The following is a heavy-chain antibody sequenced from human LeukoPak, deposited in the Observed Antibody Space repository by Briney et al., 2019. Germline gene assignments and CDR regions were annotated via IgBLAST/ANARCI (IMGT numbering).Heavy chain of an antibody. Sequence: KSSETLSLTCTVSGGSISSYYWGWIRQPPGKGLEWIGYIYYSGSTNYNPSPKSRVTISVDTSKNQFSLKLSSVTAADTAVYYCARGSSNSWYVFWFDPWGQGTLVTVSS. D-gene: IGHD6-13*01. CDR2: IYYSGST. CDR3: ARGSSNSWYVFWFDP. V-gene: IGHV4-59*08. J-gene: IGHJ5*02. CDR1: GGSISSYY.